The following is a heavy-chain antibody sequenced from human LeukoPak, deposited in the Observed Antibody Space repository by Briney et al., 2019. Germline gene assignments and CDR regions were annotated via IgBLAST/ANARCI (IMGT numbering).Heavy chain of an antibody. D-gene: IGHD3-22*01. Sequence: GASVKVSCKASGGSFSSYAISWVRQAPGQGLEWMGGIIPIFGTANYAQKFQGRVTITADESTSTAYMELSSLRSEDTAVYYCARDLRNYDSSGEFDPWGQGTLVTVSS. CDR1: GGSFSSYA. CDR3: ARDLRNYDSSGEFDP. J-gene: IGHJ5*02. V-gene: IGHV1-69*13. CDR2: IIPIFGTA.